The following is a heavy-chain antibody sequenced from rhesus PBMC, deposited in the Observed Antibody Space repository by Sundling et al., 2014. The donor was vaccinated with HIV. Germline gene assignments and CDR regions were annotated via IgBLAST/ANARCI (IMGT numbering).Heavy chain of an antibody. V-gene: IGHV4-160*01. CDR3: AGRITIFGLVPGGDY. CDR1: GASISSHNW. D-gene: IGHD3-3*01. CDR2: IYGNDWST. J-gene: IGHJ4*01. Sequence: QVQLQESGPGLVKPSETLPLTCAVSGASISSHNWWSWIRQPPGKGLEWIGSIYGNDWSTYYNPSLKSRVTISTDTSKNQFSLKLSSVTAADTAVYYCAGRITIFGLVPGGDYWGQGVLVTVSS.